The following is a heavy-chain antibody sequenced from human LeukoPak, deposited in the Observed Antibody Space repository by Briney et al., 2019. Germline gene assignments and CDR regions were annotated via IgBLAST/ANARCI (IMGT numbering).Heavy chain of an antibody. CDR2: IYYSGST. CDR1: GGSISSSSYY. V-gene: IGHV4-39*07. CDR3: ATRGTSGYSNLYYYYYYMDV. D-gene: IGHD5-12*01. Sequence: PSETLSLTCTVSGGSISSSSYYCGWIRQPPGKGLEWIGSIYYSGSTYYNPSLKSRVTISVDTSKNQFSLKLSSATAADTAVYYCATRGTSGYSNLYYYYYYMDVWGKGTTVTISS. J-gene: IGHJ6*03.